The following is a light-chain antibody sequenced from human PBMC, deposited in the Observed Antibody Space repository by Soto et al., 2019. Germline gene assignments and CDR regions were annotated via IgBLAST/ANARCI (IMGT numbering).Light chain of an antibody. CDR3: QQRSNWPPMWT. CDR2: DAS. CDR1: QSVSSY. V-gene: IGKV3-11*01. Sequence: EIVLTQSPATLSFSPGERAILSCRASQSVSSYLAWYQQKPGQAPRLLIYDASNRATGIPARFSGSGSGTDFTLTIRSLEPEDFAVYYCQQRSNWPPMWTFGQGTKVEIK. J-gene: IGKJ1*01.